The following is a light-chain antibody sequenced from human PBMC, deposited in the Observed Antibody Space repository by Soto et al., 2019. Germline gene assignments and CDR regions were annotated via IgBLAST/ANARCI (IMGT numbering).Light chain of an antibody. CDR2: DVT. V-gene: IGLV2-14*01. J-gene: IGLJ1*01. CDR1: RSDIGGYNS. Sequence: QSVLSQPASVSGSPGQSITVSCTGKRSDIGGYNSVSWYQQHPGKAPKLMIYDVTNRPSGVSDRFSGSKSGNTASLTISGLQAEDEADFYCSSYTTSHTLVFGTGTKVTVL. CDR3: SSYTTSHTLV.